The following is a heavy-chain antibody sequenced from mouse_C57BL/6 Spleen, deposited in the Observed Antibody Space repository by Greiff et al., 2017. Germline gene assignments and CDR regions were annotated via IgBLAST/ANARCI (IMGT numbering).Heavy chain of an antibody. CDR3: ARRVYDGYLDY. CDR1: GYTFTDYY. CDR2: IYPGSGNT. J-gene: IGHJ2*01. V-gene: IGHV1-76*01. Sequence: QVQLKQSGAELVRPGASVKLSCKASGYTFTDYYINWVKQRPGQGLEWIARIYPGSGNTYYNEKFKGKATLTAEKSSSTAYMQLSSLTSEDSAVYFCARRVYDGYLDYWGQGTTLTVSS. D-gene: IGHD2-3*01.